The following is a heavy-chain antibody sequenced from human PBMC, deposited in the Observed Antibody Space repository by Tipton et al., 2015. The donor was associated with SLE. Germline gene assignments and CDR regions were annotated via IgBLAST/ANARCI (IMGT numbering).Heavy chain of an antibody. CDR1: DASMNYFY. CDR2: IHYSGST. J-gene: IGHJ6*03. CDR3: ARAPGLDRDYYYYYYMDV. Sequence: TLSLTCTVSDASMNYFYWTWIRQPPGKGLEWIGYIHYSGSTNCDPSLRSRVTISIDTSKNQFSLKLSSVTAADTAVYYCARAPGLDRDYYYYYYMDVWGKGTTVTVSS. D-gene: IGHD3/OR15-3a*01. V-gene: IGHV4-59*12.